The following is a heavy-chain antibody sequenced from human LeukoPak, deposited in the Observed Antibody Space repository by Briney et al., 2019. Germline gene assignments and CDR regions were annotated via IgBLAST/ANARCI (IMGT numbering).Heavy chain of an antibody. V-gene: IGHV4-30-4*01. D-gene: IGHD3-10*01. CDR1: GGSISSVDYC. CDR3: AREGLPMVRGDHDY. Sequence: SQTLSLTCTVSGGSISSVDYCWSWLRQPQGTGLEWNGYIYYSGSTYYNPSLKRRLTISVDTSKKHFSLRLSSVTAAATAVYYCAREGLPMVRGDHDYRGQGTLVTVSS. CDR2: IYYSGST. J-gene: IGHJ4*02.